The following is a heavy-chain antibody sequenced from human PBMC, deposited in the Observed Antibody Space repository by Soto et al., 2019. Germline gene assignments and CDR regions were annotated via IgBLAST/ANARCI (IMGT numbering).Heavy chain of an antibody. CDR3: ARVMRSLLSITALDT. CDR1: GYTLTRDQ. CDR2: IDPSGGKT. Sequence: ASVKVSCKASGYTLTRDQIHWVRQAPGQGLEWMGMIDPSGGKTNYAQKFQGRVTMTRDTSTSTVYMALSSLRSEDTAIYFCARVMRSLLSITALDTWGQGTLVTV. J-gene: IGHJ5*02. D-gene: IGHD5-18*01. V-gene: IGHV1-46*01.